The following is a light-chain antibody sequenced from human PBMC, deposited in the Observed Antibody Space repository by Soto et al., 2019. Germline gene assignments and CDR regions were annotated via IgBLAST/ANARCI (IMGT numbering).Light chain of an antibody. V-gene: IGLV2-8*01. CDR1: SSDIGVYTY. CDR3: TSYAGSISYV. J-gene: IGLJ1*01. Sequence: QSAVTQPPSASGSPGQSVTISCTGTSSDIGVYTYVSWYQHHPGKAPKLMIYEVSERPSGVPDRFSGSKSGNTASLTVSGLQAEDEADYYCTSYAGSISYVFGTGTKLTVL. CDR2: EVS.